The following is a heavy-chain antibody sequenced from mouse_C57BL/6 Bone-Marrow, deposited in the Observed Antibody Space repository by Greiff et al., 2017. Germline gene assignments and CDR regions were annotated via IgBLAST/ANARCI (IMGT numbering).Heavy chain of an antibody. CDR3: ARRGTVGYAMDY. D-gene: IGHD1-1*01. J-gene: IGHJ4*01. CDR2: ISSGGSYT. V-gene: IGHV5-6*02. CDR1: GFTFSSYG. Sequence: EVKLMESGGDLVKPGGSLKLSCAASGFTFSSYGMSWVRQTPDKRLEWVATISSGGSYTYYPDSVKGRFTIPRDNAKNTLYLQMSSLKSEDTAMYYCARRGTVGYAMDYWGQGTSVTVSS.